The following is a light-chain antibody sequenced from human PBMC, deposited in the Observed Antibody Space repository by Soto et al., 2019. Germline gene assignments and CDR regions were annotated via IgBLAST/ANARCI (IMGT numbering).Light chain of an antibody. CDR3: QQYHNSPRT. J-gene: IGKJ1*01. V-gene: IGKV3-20*01. Sequence: ETLLTQSPCTRSLSAWERATLAFMASQSVGGSSLAWYQQRPGQAPRLLIYDTSNRATGIPDRFSGSGSGTDFTLTISRLEPEDFAVYYCQQYHNSPRTFGQGTKVDIK. CDR1: QSVGGSS. CDR2: DTS.